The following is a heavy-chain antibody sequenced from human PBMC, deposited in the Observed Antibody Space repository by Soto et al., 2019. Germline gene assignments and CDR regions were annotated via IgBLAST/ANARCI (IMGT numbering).Heavy chain of an antibody. V-gene: IGHV4-39*01. Sequence: QLQLQESGPGLVKPSETLSLTCTVSGGSISSSSYYWGWIRQPPGKGLEWIGSIYYSGSTYYNPSLKSRVTISVDTSKNQFSLKLSSVTAADTAVYYCARSITMVRYYYGMDVWGQGTKVTV. CDR2: IYYSGST. D-gene: IGHD3-10*01. J-gene: IGHJ6*02. CDR3: ARSITMVRYYYGMDV. CDR1: GGSISSSSYY.